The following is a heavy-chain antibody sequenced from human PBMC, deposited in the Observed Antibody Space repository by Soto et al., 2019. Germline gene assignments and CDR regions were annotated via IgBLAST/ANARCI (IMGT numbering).Heavy chain of an antibody. D-gene: IGHD1-7*01. CDR2: ISSSGYTI. J-gene: IGHJ4*02. CDR3: ARDVITGTTHFDY. V-gene: IGHV3-11*01. CDR1: GFTFSDYY. Sequence: QVQLVESGGGLVKPGGSLRLSCAASGFTFSDYYMSWIRQAPGKGLEWISYISSSGYTIYYADSVKGRFTISRDNAKKSLYLQMNSLRAEDTVVYYCARDVITGTTHFDYWGQGNLVTVSS.